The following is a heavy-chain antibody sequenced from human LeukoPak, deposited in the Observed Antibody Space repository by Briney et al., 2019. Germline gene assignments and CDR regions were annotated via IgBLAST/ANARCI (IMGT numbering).Heavy chain of an antibody. J-gene: IGHJ4*02. CDR3: AKAGRGYYYDSSGYWDY. Sequence: GGSLRLSCAASGFTFDDYAMHWVRQAPGKGLEWVSLISWDGGSTYYADSVKGRFTISRDNSKNSLYLQMNSLRAEDTALYYCAKAGRGYYYDSSGYWDYWGQGTLVTVSS. CDR1: GFTFDDYA. CDR2: ISWDGGST. V-gene: IGHV3-43D*03. D-gene: IGHD3-22*01.